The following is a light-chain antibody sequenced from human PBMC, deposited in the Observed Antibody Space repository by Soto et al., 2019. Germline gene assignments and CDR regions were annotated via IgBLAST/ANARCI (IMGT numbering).Light chain of an antibody. CDR2: GAS. Sequence: EIVMRQSPATLSVSPGQRATLSCRASQSVAANYLAWYQQKRGQAPRLLIYGASSRATGIPDRFSGSGSGTDFTLTISSLEPEDFAVYYCQQRSNWPPSITFGQGTRLEI. CDR3: QQRSNWPPSIT. V-gene: IGKV3D-20*02. CDR1: QSVAANY. J-gene: IGKJ5*01.